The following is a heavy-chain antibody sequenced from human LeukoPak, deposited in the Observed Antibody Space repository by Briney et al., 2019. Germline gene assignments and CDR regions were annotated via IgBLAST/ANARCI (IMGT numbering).Heavy chain of an antibody. CDR3: ARDLIAATDIDAFDI. CDR1: GYTFTGYY. CDR2: INPNSGGT. D-gene: IGHD6-13*01. V-gene: IGHV1-2*02. Sequence: ASVKVSCKASGYTFTGYYMHWVRRAPGQGLEWMGWINPNSGGTNYAQKFQGRVTMTRDTSISTAYMELSRLRSDDTAVYYCARDLIAATDIDAFDIWGQGTMVTVSS. J-gene: IGHJ3*02.